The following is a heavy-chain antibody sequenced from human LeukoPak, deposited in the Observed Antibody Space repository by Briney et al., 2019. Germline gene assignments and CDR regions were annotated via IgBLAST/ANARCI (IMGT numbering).Heavy chain of an antibody. J-gene: IGHJ6*02. CDR2: INTDGSRT. D-gene: IGHD3-16*01. CDR1: GFTFSNFW. V-gene: IGHV3-74*01. CDR3: AGGASPYYGMDV. Sequence: GGSLRLSCAASGFTFSNFWMHWVRQAPEMGLVWVSRINTDGSRTNSVKGRFTISRDNAKNTLYLQMNSLRAEDTAVYYCAGGASPYYGMDVWGQGTTVTVSS.